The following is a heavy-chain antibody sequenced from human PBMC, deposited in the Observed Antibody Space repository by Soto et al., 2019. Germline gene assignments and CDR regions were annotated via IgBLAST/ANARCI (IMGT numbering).Heavy chain of an antibody. V-gene: IGHV4-4*02. D-gene: IGHD2-8*01. CDR3: TTQPGVLNFGFQS. CDR1: GASVSSGGW. CDR2: IYHSGST. Sequence: QVQLQESGPGLVEPSGTLSLTCTVSGASVSSGGWWTWLRQPPGKGLEWIEEIYHSGSTNYNPSLKSGVSMSLDNYKNQFSLRLNYVTAAGTALYYCTTQPGVLNFGFQSWGQGTLVTVSS. J-gene: IGHJ4*02.